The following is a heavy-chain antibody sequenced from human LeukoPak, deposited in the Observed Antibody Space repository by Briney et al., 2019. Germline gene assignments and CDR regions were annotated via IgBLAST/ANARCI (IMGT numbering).Heavy chain of an antibody. CDR3: ARKRGYCSSTSCYAYFDY. CDR1: GGSISSGGYY. Sequence: SETLSLTCTVSGGSISSGGYYWSWIRQPPGKGLEWIGEINHSGSTNYNPSLKSRVTISVDTSKNQFSLKLSSVTAADTAVYYCARKRGYCSSTSCYAYFDYWGQGTLVTVSS. CDR2: INHSGST. J-gene: IGHJ4*02. V-gene: IGHV4-39*07. D-gene: IGHD2-2*01.